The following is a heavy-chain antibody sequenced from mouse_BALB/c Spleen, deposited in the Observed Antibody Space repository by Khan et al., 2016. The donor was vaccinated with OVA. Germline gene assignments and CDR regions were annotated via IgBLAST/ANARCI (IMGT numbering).Heavy chain of an antibody. V-gene: IGHV1-19*01. CDR1: GYTFTDYY. Sequence: EVQLQQSGPELVKPGASVKMSCKASGYTFTDYYMKWVKQSHGKSLAWIGDINHNNGDTFYNHKFKGKATLTVVKYSSTAYMQPKSLNSGVSALYFCTRGLFDVWGAGTTVTVSS. CDR2: INHNNGDT. J-gene: IGHJ1*01. CDR3: TRGLFDV.